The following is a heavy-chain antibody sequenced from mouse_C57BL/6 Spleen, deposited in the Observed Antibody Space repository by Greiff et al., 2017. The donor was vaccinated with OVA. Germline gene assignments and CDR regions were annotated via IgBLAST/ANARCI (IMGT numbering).Heavy chain of an antibody. V-gene: IGHV5-17*01. CDR3: ARGTGTAWFAY. Sequence: EVKLMESGGGLVKPGGSLKLSCAASGFTFSDYGMHWVRQAPEKGLEWVAYISSGSSTIYYADTVKGRFTISRDNAKNTLFLQMTSLRSEDTAMCYCARGTGTAWFAYWGQGTLVTVSA. CDR2: ISSGSSTI. CDR1: GFTFSDYG. J-gene: IGHJ3*01. D-gene: IGHD4-1*01.